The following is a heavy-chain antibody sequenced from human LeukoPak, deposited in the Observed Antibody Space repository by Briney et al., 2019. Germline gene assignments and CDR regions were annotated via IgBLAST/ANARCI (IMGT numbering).Heavy chain of an antibody. D-gene: IGHD1-26*01. CDR2: IYYSGST. CDR3: ARANSASNFVFDS. CDR1: GGSISSSSYY. J-gene: IGHJ4*02. V-gene: IGHV4-39*07. Sequence: SETLSLTCTVSGGSISSSSYYWGWIRQPPGKGLEWIGSIYYSGSTYYNPSLKSRVSISLDTSKSQFSLKLSSVTAADTAVYFCARANSASNFVFDSWGQGILVTVSS.